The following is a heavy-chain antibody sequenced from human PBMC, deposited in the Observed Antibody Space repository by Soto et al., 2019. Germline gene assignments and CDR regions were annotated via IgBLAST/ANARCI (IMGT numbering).Heavy chain of an antibody. J-gene: IGHJ4*02. Sequence: QVQLQESGPGLVKPSQTLSLTCTVSGGSISSGDYYWSWIRQPPGKGLEWIGYIYYSGSTYYNPSLKSQVTISVDTSKNQFSLKLSPVAAADTAVFYCAKGGGMKIFDYWGQGTLVTVSS. D-gene: IGHD3-16*01. CDR2: IYYSGST. CDR3: AKGGGMKIFDY. V-gene: IGHV4-30-4*01. CDR1: GGSISSGDYY.